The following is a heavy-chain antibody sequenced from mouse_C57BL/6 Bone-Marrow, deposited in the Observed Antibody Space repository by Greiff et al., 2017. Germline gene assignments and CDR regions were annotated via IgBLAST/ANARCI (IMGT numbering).Heavy chain of an antibody. CDR3: ASRTTVDDY. CDR2: IYPSSGNT. V-gene: IGHV1-81*01. Sequence: QVQLQQSGAELARPGASVKLSCTASGYTFTNYGISWVKQRTGQGLEWIGEIYPSSGNTYYNETVKGQATLTADQSSSTAYMELHSLTSEDSAVYYCASRTTVDDYWGPGTTLTVSS. CDR1: GYTFTNYG. J-gene: IGHJ2*01. D-gene: IGHD1-1*01.